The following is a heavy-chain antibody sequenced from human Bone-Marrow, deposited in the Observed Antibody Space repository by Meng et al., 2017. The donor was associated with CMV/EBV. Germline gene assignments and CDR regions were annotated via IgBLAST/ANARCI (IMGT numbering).Heavy chain of an antibody. CDR2: ISAYNGNT. J-gene: IGHJ4*02. D-gene: IGHD3-10*01. CDR3: ARGGYYYGSGSYHSLFDY. CDR1: GYTFTSYG. V-gene: IGHV1-18*01. Sequence: ASVKVSCKASGYTFTSYGISWVRQAPGQGLEWMGWISAYNGNTNYAQKLQGRVTMTTDTSTSTAYMELRSLRSDDTAVYYCARGGYYYGSGSYHSLFDYWGQGTLVT.